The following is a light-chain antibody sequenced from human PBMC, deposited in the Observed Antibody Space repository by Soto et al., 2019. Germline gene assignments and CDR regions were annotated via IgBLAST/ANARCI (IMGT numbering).Light chain of an antibody. CDR2: GAS. CDR3: QQYGSSPT. J-gene: IGKJ4*01. Sequence: EIVMTQSPATLSVSRGEIATLSCRAGHSVLSNYVAWYQHKPGQAPRLLIFGASTTATGIPDRFSGSGSGTDFTLTISRLEPEDFAVYYCQQYGSSPTFGGGTKVDIK. V-gene: IGKV3-20*01. CDR1: HSVLSNY.